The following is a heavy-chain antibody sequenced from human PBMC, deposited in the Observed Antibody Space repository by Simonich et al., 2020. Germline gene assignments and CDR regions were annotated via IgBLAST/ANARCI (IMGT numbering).Heavy chain of an antibody. D-gene: IGHD2-15*01. V-gene: IGHV3-9*01. CDR3: AKDMGYCSGGSCYYFDY. CDR1: GFTFDDYA. CDR2: ISWNRGSI. Sequence: EVQLVESGGGLVQPGRSLRLSCAASGFTFDDYAMHWVRQAPVKGLEWVSGISWNRGSIGYADSVKGRFTISRDNAKNSLYLQMNSLRAEDTALYYCAKDMGYCSGGSCYYFDYWGQGTLVTVSS. J-gene: IGHJ4*02.